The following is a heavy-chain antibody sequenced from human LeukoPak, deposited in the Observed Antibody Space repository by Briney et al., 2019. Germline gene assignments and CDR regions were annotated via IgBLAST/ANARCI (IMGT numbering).Heavy chain of an antibody. CDR1: GFTFSSYA. CDR3: ARRGSRGDYFDY. D-gene: IGHD2-15*01. V-gene: IGHV3-30*01. J-gene: IGHJ4*02. CDR2: ISYDGSNK. Sequence: PGGSLRLSCADSGFTFSSYAMHWVRQAPGKGLEWVAVISYDGSNKYYADSVKGRFTISRDNSKNTLYLQMNSPRAEDTAVYYCARRGSRGDYFDYWGQGTLVTVSS.